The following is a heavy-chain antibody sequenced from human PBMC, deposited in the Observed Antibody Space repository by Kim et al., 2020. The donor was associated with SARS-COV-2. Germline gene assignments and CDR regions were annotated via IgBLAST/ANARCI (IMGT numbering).Heavy chain of an antibody. Sequence: GGSLRLSCAASGFTFSSYSMNWVRQAPGKGLEWVSYISSSSSTIYYADSVKGRFTISRDNAKNSLYLQMNSLRDEDTAVYYCARVLGMVYAQINWFDPWGQGTLVTVSS. CDR2: ISSSSSTI. CDR1: GFTFSSYS. D-gene: IGHD2-8*01. V-gene: IGHV3-48*02. CDR3: ARVLGMVYAQINWFDP. J-gene: IGHJ5*02.